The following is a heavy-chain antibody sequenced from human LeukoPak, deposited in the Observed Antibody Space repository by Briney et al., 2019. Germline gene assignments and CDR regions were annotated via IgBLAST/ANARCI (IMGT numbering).Heavy chain of an antibody. CDR1: GYRFTSYW. CDR3: ARQTTVTYSCFDY. D-gene: IGHD4-4*01. V-gene: IGHV5-51*01. CDR2: IYPGDSDT. Sequence: GESLKISCKGSGYRFTSYWLGWVRQMPGKGLEGMGIIYPGDSDTRYSPSFQGQVTISADKSISTAYLQWSSLKASDTAMYYCARQTTVTYSCFDYWGQGTLVTVSS. J-gene: IGHJ4*02.